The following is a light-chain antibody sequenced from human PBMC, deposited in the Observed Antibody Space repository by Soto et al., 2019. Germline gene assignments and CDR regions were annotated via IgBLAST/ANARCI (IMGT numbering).Light chain of an antibody. Sequence: DIKLTQSPSFLSASVGDRVTITCRASQGIRSYLAWYQQNPGKAPKLLIYAASTLQSGVPSRFSGSGSGTEFTLTISSLQPEDWATYYCQQLNSYPVTFGPGTKVDIK. CDR3: QQLNSYPVT. CDR2: AAS. CDR1: QGIRSY. V-gene: IGKV1-9*01. J-gene: IGKJ3*01.